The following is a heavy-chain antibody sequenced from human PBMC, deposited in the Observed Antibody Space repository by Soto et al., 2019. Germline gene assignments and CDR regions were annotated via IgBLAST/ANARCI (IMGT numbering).Heavy chain of an antibody. V-gene: IGHV4-31*03. CDR3: ARELRGGSDYGLHFDN. CDR2: MFYTGST. CDR1: GGSISRAGFY. J-gene: IGHJ4*02. D-gene: IGHD3-10*01. Sequence: SETLSLTCTVSGGSISRAGFYWTWVRQHPDKGLEWLGYMFYTGSTYYNPSLKSRISMSADTSNNQFSLRLTSVTAADTAMYYCARELRGGSDYGLHFDNWGKGIPVTVSS.